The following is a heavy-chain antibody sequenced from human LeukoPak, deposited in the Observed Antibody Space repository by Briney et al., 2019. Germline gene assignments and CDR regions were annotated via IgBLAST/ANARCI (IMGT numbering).Heavy chain of an antibody. CDR1: GFTVSSNY. V-gene: IGHV3-66*01. CDR2: IYSGGST. Sequence: PGGSLRLSCAASGFTVSSNYMSWVRQAPGKGLEWVSVIYSGGSTYYADSVKGRFTISRDNSKNTLYLQMNSLRAEDTAVYYCARDPHGDQVDTAMVPTWGQGTLVTVSS. J-gene: IGHJ5*02. D-gene: IGHD5-18*01. CDR3: ARDPHGDQVDTAMVPT.